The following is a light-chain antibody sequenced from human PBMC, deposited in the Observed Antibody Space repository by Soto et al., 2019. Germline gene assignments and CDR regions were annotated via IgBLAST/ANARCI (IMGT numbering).Light chain of an antibody. J-gene: IGLJ3*02. CDR1: GSGIGGNT. CDR3: ATWDDSLDGPV. V-gene: IGLV1-44*01. Sequence: QSVLTQPPSATGTPGQTVTVSCSGRGSGIGGNTVSWYQQLPGTAPRLLIHSNDRRPSGVPDRFSGSKSGASASLAISGLQPEDEADYYCATWDDSLDGPVFGGGTKLTVL. CDR2: SND.